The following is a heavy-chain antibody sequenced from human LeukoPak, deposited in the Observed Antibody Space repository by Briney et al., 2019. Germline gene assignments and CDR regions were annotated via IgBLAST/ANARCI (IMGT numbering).Heavy chain of an antibody. CDR1: GGSISSGGYY. J-gene: IGHJ4*02. CDR3: VRGGGYYDSSGYPPFDY. Sequence: SETLSLTCTVSGGSISSGGYYWSWIRQHPGKGLEWIGYIYYSGSTYYNPSLKSRVTISVDTSKNQFSLKLSSVTAADTAVYYCVRGGGYYDSSGYPPFDYWGQGTLVTVSS. CDR2: IYYSGST. V-gene: IGHV4-31*03. D-gene: IGHD3-22*01.